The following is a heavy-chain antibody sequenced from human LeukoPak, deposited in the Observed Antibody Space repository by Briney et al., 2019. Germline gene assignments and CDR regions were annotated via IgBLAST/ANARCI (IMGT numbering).Heavy chain of an antibody. CDR2: ISRSGDTI. Sequence: GGSLRLSCAASGFIFSDYYMSWIRQAPGKGLEYISYISRSGDTIYYADSVKGRFTISRDNAKNSLYLQMNSLRAEDTAVYHCGRDLEYYYDSSGYYDHHWGQGTLVTVSS. CDR1: GFIFSDYY. J-gene: IGHJ4*02. D-gene: IGHD3-22*01. CDR3: GRDLEYYYDSSGYYDHH. V-gene: IGHV3-11*01.